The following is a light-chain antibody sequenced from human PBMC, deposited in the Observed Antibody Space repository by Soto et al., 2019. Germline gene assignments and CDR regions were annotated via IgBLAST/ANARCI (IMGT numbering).Light chain of an antibody. J-gene: IGLJ1*01. CDR1: SSDVGGYNY. Sequence: VLTQPASVSGSPGQSIAISCTGTSSDVGGYNYVSWYQQHPGKAPKLMVYDVNDRPSGVSDRFSGSKSGNTASLTISGLQAEDEADYYCSSYTSSSTYVFGTGTKVTVL. V-gene: IGLV2-14*01. CDR2: DVN. CDR3: SSYTSSSTYV.